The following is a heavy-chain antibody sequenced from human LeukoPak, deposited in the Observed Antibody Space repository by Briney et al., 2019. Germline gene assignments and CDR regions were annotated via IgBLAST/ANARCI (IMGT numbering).Heavy chain of an antibody. D-gene: IGHD3-16*02. CDR2: IRAYNGNT. J-gene: IGHJ4*02. V-gene: IGHV1-18*01. CDR1: GYTFTSDG. Sequence: DSVTVSCTASGYTFTSDGISWVRQAPGQGLEWMGWIRAYNGNTNYAQKLQGRVTTTTDTSTSTAYMELRSLRSDDTAVYYCARVLEDPSLGYYDYVWGSYRYIDYWGQGTLGTVSS. CDR3: ARVLEDPSLGYYDYVWGSYRYIDY.